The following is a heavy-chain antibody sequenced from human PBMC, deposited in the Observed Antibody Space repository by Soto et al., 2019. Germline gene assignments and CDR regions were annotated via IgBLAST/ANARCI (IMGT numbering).Heavy chain of an antibody. J-gene: IGHJ4*02. CDR1: GFALTARPVG. D-gene: IGHD1-20*01. Sequence: QITLKESGPTLVKPTQTLTLTCSFSGFALTARPVGVGWIRQPPGGALEWLAVVYWDDDKRYSPSPRSRLTITKDTSKNQVVLTVTNMDPVDTATYYCAHRLGGYTWNDGYLDYWGQGILVTVSS. CDR3: AHRLGGYTWNDGYLDY. V-gene: IGHV2-5*02. CDR2: VYWDDDK.